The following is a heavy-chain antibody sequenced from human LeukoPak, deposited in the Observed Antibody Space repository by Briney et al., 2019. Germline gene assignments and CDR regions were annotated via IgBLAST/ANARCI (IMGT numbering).Heavy chain of an antibody. V-gene: IGHV1-2*02. CDR1: GYHFTDCH. CDR2: ISTDSGDT. D-gene: IGHD1-1*01. Sequence: ASVTVSFKVSGYHFTDCHVHWVRQAPGQGLEWLGRISTDSGDTNKAPKFQGRIAMTRDTSINTAYMELSRLTSDDAAVYYCAGLRSTVEGRIDPWGQGTPVTVSS. J-gene: IGHJ5*02. CDR3: AGLRSTVEGRIDP.